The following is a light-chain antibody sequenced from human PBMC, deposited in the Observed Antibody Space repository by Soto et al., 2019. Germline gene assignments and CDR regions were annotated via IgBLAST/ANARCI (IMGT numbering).Light chain of an antibody. CDR2: DVS. Sequence: QSVLTQPASVSGSPGQSIAISCTGTSSDVGGYNYVSWFQQHPGKAPKLMIYDVSNWPSGVSNRFSGSKSANTASLTISGLQAEDDADYYCSSYTSSSTYVFGTGTKLTVL. CDR1: SSDVGGYNY. V-gene: IGLV2-14*03. CDR3: SSYTSSSTYV. J-gene: IGLJ1*01.